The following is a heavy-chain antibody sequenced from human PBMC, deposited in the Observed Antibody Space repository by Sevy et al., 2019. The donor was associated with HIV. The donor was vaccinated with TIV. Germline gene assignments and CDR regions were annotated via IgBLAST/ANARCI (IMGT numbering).Heavy chain of an antibody. V-gene: IGHV3-21*01. CDR2: ISGGSSYI. D-gene: IGHD2-2*01. J-gene: IGHJ4*02. Sequence: GGSLRLSCAASGFTFSNYYMNWVRQAPGKGLEWVSSISGGSSYIYYAGSVRGRFTISRDNAKNSLDLQMKSLGADDTAVYFCARDGGCTSTTCLLYFDWWGQGALVTVSS. CDR1: GFTFSNYY. CDR3: ARDGGCTSTTCLLYFDW.